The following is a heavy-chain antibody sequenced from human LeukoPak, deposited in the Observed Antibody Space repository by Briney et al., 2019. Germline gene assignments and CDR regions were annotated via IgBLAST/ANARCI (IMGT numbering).Heavy chain of an antibody. V-gene: IGHV4-39*01. J-gene: IGHJ6*03. D-gene: IGHD3-3*01. CDR1: GGSISSSSYY. Sequence: SETLSLTCTVSGGSISSSSYYWGWIRQPPGKRLEWSGSIYYSGSTYYNPSLKSRVTIAVDTSKNQFSLKLSSVTAADTAVYYCASFYDGYEYYYYYMDVWGKGTTVTVSS. CDR2: IYYSGST. CDR3: ASFYDGYEYYYYYMDV.